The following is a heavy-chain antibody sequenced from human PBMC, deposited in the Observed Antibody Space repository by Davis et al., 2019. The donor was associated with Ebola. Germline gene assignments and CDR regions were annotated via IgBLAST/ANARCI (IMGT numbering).Heavy chain of an antibody. CDR1: GYTLTELS. V-gene: IGHV1-24*01. Sequence: ASVKVSCKVSGYTLTELSMHWVRQAPGKGLEWMGGFDPEDGETIYAQKFQGRVTMTEDTSTDTAYMELSSLRSEDTAVYYCATSYSLDANFDYWGQGTLVTVSS. J-gene: IGHJ4*02. CDR3: ATSYSLDANFDY. D-gene: IGHD5/OR15-5a*01. CDR2: FDPEDGET.